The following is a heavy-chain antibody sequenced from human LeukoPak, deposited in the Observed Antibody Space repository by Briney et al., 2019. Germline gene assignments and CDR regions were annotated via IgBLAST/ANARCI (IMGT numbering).Heavy chain of an antibody. CDR2: IYSGGST. J-gene: IGHJ3*02. CDR3: AREDRDAFDI. Sequence: GGSLRLSCAAPGFTVSSNYMSWVRQAPGKGLEWVSVIYSGGSTYYADSVKGRFTISRDNSKNTLYLQMNSLRAEDTAVYYCAREDRDAFDIWGQGTMVTVSS. CDR1: GFTVSSNY. V-gene: IGHV3-53*01.